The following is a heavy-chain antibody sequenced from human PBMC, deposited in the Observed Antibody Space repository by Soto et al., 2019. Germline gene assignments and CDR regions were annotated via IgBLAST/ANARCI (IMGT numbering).Heavy chain of an antibody. CDR1: GFTFGDYA. Sequence: GSLRLSCTASGFTFGDYAMSWVRQAPGKGLEWVGFIRSKAYGGTTEYAASVKGRFTISRDDSKSIAYLQMNSLKTEDTAVYYCTRDFTYYDFWSGYGYYGMDVWGQGTTVTVSS. CDR3: TRDFTYYDFWSGYGYYGMDV. J-gene: IGHJ6*02. CDR2: IRSKAYGGTT. V-gene: IGHV3-49*04. D-gene: IGHD3-3*01.